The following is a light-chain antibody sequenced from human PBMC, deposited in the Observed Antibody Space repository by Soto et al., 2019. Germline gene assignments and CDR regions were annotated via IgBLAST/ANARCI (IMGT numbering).Light chain of an antibody. V-gene: IGKV3-20*01. Sequence: EIVLTQSPGTLSLSPGEMATLSCRASQSVSSSYLAWYQQKPGKAPRLLIYVASSTATGIPDRFSGSGSGTDFTLTISRLEPEDFAVYYCQQYGSSPLTFGQGTKVEIK. J-gene: IGKJ1*01. CDR1: QSVSSSY. CDR2: VAS. CDR3: QQYGSSPLT.